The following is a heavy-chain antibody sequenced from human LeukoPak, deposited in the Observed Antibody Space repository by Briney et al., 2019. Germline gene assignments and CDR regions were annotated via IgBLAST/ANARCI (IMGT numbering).Heavy chain of an antibody. V-gene: IGHV3-7*01. J-gene: IGHJ4*02. CDR3: ARSVEGSFDY. CDR1: GFTFTSYW. D-gene: IGHD6-19*01. CDR2: IKQDGSEK. Sequence: GGSLRLSCAASGFTFTSYWMGWVCQAPGKGLEWVASIKQDGSEKYYVDSVKGRFTISRDNAKNSLYLQMNSLRVEDTAVYYCARSVEGSFDYWGQGTLVTVSS.